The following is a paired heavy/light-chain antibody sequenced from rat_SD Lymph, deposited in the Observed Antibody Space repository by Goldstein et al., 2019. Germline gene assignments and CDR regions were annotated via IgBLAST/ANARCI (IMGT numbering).Light chain of an antibody. CDR2: GTS. J-gene: IGKJ5*01. CDR1: SSVSY. V-gene: IGKV4S18*01. Sequence: EIVLTQSPTTMAASPGEKVTLNCLASSSVSYMNWYQQKSGASPKLWIYGTSNLASGVPNRFSGSGSGTSYSLTISSMEAEDVATYYCLQLSSYPPTFGSGTKLEIK. CDR3: LQLSSYPPT.
Heavy chain of an antibody. J-gene: IGHJ2*01. D-gene: IGHD1-7*01. CDR2: ISYDGSST. CDR1: GFTFSNYG. CDR3: TRAGLWVFDY. Sequence: EVQLVESGGGLVQPGRSMKLSCAASGFTFSNYGMAWVRQAPTKGLEWVATISYDGSSTYYRDSVKGRFTISRDNAKSTLYLQMNSLRSEDTATYYCTRAGLWVFDYWGQGVMVTVSS. V-gene: IGHV5-29*01.